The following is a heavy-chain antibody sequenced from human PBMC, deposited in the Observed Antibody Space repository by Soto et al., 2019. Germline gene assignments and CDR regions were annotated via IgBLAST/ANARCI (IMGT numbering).Heavy chain of an antibody. Sequence: QVQLVESGGGVVQPGRSLRLSCAASGFTFSSYAMHWVRQAPGKGLEGVAVISYDGSNKYYADSVKGRFTISRDNSKNTLYLQMNSLRAEDTAVYYCASWERGYSYGYFDYWGQGTLVTVSS. J-gene: IGHJ4*02. V-gene: IGHV3-30-3*01. CDR1: GFTFSSYA. D-gene: IGHD5-18*01. CDR3: ASWERGYSYGYFDY. CDR2: ISYDGSNK.